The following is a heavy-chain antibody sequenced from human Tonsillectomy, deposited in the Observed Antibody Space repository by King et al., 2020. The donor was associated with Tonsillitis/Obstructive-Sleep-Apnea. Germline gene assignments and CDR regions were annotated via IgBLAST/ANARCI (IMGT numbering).Heavy chain of an antibody. CDR1: GGSISSSSYY. CDR3: ARGDSSSWYRFDY. D-gene: IGHD6-13*01. Sequence: QLQESGPGLVKPSETLSLTCTVSGGSISSSSYYWGWIRQPPGKGLEWIGSIYYSGSTYYNPSLKSRVTISVDTSKNQFSPKLSSVTAADTAVYYCARGDSSSWYRFDYWGQGTLVTVSS. J-gene: IGHJ4*02. CDR2: IYYSGST. V-gene: IGHV4-39*01.